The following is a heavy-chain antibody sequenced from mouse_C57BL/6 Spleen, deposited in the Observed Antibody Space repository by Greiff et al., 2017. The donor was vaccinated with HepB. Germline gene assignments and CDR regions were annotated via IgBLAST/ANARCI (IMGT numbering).Heavy chain of an antibody. CDR3: TGIYYGNYAFFDY. D-gene: IGHD2-1*01. CDR2: IDPETGGT. Sequence: VQLQQSGAELVRPGASVTLSCKASGYTFTDYEMHWVKQTPVHGLEWIGAIDPETGGTAYNQKFKGKAILTADKSSSTAYMELRSLTSEDSAVYYCTGIYYGNYAFFDYWGQGTTLTVSS. CDR1: GYTFTDYE. J-gene: IGHJ2*01. V-gene: IGHV1-15*01.